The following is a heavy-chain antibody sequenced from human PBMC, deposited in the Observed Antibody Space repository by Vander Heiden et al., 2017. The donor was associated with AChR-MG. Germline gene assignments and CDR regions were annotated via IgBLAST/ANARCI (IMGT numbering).Heavy chain of an antibody. CDR1: GYTFTSYY. D-gene: IGHD5-18*01. CDR2: INPSGGST. CDR3: ARGGPVGRARGAVGDYYGMDV. Sequence: QVQLVQSGAEVKKPGASVKVSCKASGYTFTSYYMHWVRQAPGQGLEWMGIINPSGGSTSYAQKCQGRVTMTWDTSTSTVYMELSSLRSEDTAVYYCARGGPVGRARGAVGDYYGMDVWCQGRTVNVAS. J-gene: IGHJ6*02. V-gene: IGHV1-46*01.